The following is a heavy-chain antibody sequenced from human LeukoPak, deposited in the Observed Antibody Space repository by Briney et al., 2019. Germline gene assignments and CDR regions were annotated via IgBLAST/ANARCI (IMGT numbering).Heavy chain of an antibody. D-gene: IGHD3-22*01. V-gene: IGHV1-2*02. CDR3: AREYYYDSSGYRYYYYGMDV. CDR2: INPNSGGT. J-gene: IGHJ6*02. Sequence: GASVKVSCKASGYTFTGYYMHWVRQAPGQGLEWMGWINPNSGGTNYAQKLQGRVTMTTDTSTSTAYMELRSLRSDDTAVYYCAREYYYDSSGYRYYYYGMDVWGQGTTVTVSS. CDR1: GYTFTGYY.